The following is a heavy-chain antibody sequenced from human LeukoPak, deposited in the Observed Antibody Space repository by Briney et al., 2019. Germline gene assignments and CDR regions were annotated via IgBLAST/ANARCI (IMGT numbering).Heavy chain of an antibody. V-gene: IGHV4-59*01. Sequence: SETLSLTCTVSGGSISSYYWSWIRQPPGKGLEWIGYIYYSGSTNYNPSIKSRVTISVDTSKNQFSLKLSSVTAADTAVYYCARGLTAMVDYWGQGTLVTVSS. CDR3: ARGLTAMVDY. CDR2: IYYSGST. D-gene: IGHD5-18*01. CDR1: GGSISSYY. J-gene: IGHJ4*02.